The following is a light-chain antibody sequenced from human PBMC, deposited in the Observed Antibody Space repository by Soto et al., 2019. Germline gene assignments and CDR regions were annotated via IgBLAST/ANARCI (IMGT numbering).Light chain of an antibody. J-gene: IGKJ1*01. CDR2: GAS. Sequence: EIVMTQSPATLSVSPGERATLSCRASQSVRTFLGWYQQKPGQAPRLLIYGASTRATGVPGRFSGSGSGTEFTLTISSLQSEDFAVYYCQQYNDWWTFGQGTKVDIK. CDR3: QQYNDWWT. V-gene: IGKV3-15*01. CDR1: QSVRTF.